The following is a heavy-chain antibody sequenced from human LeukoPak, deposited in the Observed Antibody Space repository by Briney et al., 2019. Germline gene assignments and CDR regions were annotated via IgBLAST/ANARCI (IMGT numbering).Heavy chain of an antibody. CDR2: ISNDGSNK. CDR3: ARDYSIPPAAGSLYNWFAP. V-gene: IGHV3-30*03. D-gene: IGHD6-13*01. J-gene: IGHJ5*02. Sequence: GGSLRLSCAASGFTFSSYGMHWVRQAPGKGLEWVAVISNDGSNKFYADSVKGRFTISRDTSKNTLYLQMNSLRTEDTAVYYCARDYSIPPAAGSLYNWFAPWGQGTLVTVSS. CDR1: GFTFSSYG.